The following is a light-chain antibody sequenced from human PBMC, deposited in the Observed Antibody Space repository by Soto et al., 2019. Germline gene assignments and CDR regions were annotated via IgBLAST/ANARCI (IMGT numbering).Light chain of an antibody. Sequence: DIRMTQSPSSVSASVGDRVTITCRASQDINKWLAWYQQRPGKAPKLLIYDASSLQSGVPSRFSGSGSGTEFTPTTSSLQPDDFATYYCLQYNSYSSTFGQGTKVDIK. V-gene: IGKV1-5*01. CDR2: DAS. CDR3: LQYNSYSST. J-gene: IGKJ1*01. CDR1: QDINKW.